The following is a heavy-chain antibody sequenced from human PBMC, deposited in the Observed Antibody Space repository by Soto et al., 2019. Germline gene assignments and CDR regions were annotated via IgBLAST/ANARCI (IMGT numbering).Heavy chain of an antibody. V-gene: IGHV4-34*01. J-gene: IGHJ4*02. CDR1: GGSFHGFY. CDR3: ARSFGVAAAGPFDY. D-gene: IGHD6-13*01. CDR2: INHSGST. Sequence: ASGTPSPTRAVLGGSFHGFYWKWIPPPPGKGLEWIGEINHSGSTNYNPSLKSRVTISVDTSKNQFSLKLSSVTAADTAVYYCARSFGVAAAGPFDYWGQGTLVTVSS.